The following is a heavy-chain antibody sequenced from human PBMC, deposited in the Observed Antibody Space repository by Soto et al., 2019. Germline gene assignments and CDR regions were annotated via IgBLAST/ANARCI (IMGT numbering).Heavy chain of an antibody. CDR1: GGTFSSYA. CDR3: ARESDRIYYDSSGPPFHGMDV. J-gene: IGHJ6*02. V-gene: IGHV1-69*01. CDR2: IIPIFGTA. Sequence: QVQLVQSGAEVKKPGSSVKVSCKASGGTFSSYAISWVRQAPGQGLEWMGGIIPIFGTANYAQKFQGRVTITADESTSTAYMELSSLRSEDTAVYYCARESDRIYYDSSGPPFHGMDVWGQGTTVTVSS. D-gene: IGHD3-22*01.